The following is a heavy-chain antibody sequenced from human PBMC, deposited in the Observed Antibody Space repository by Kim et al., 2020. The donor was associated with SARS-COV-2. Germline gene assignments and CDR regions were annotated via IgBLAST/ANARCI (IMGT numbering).Heavy chain of an antibody. V-gene: IGHV1-18*01. J-gene: IGHJ4*02. CDR1: GYPFTTYG. D-gene: IGHD3-9*01. CDR2: ISGDKGYT. CDR3: ALTGSGSPLPLFDY. Sequence: ASVKVSCKASGYPFTTYGVTWVRQAPGQGLEWMGWISGDKGYTSYAQKLQGRVTMTTDTSTSTGYMELRSLRSDDTAVYFCALTGSGSPLPLFDYWGQGTLVTVSS.